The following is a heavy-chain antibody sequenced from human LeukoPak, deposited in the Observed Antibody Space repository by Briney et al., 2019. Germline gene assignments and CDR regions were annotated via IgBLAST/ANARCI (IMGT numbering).Heavy chain of an antibody. V-gene: IGHV4-34*01. CDR2: INHSGST. J-gene: IGHJ6*03. CDR1: GGSFSGYY. Sequence: SETLSLTCAVYGGSFSGYYWSWIRQPPGKGLEWIGEINHSGSTNYNPSLKSRVTISVDTSKNQFSLKLSSVTAADTAVYYCARDMSVAAPGGYYYYMDVWGKGTTVTISS. CDR3: ARDMSVAAPGGYYYYMDV. D-gene: IGHD6-19*01.